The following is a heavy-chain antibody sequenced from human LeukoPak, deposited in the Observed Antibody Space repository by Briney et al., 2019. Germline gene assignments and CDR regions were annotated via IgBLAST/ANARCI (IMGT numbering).Heavy chain of an antibody. J-gene: IGHJ5*01. CDR1: GFTYSDYG. CDR2: ILNDGTWE. Sequence: PGGSLRLSCVASGFTYSDYGMRWVRQAPGRALEWVAFILNDGTWEYYPDSVKGRLTISRDNSRNTLYLQMNSVRLEDTAIYYCVKGGSISHNWFDSWGQGTLVTVSS. V-gene: IGHV3-30*02. D-gene: IGHD3-16*01. CDR3: VKGGSISHNWFDS.